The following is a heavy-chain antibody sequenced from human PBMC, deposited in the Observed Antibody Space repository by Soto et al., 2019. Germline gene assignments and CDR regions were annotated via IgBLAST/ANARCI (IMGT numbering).Heavy chain of an antibody. V-gene: IGHV1-69*06. CDR1: GGTFSSYA. CDR2: IIPVVGPP. Sequence: QVQLVQSGAEVKKPGSSVKVSCKASGGTFSSYAFSWVRQAPGQGLEWVGGIIPVVGPPNYAQELQGRVTITADKSTSTVYLDLSSLRSEDTAVYYCVSGVVGAADSDYWGQGTLVTVSS. J-gene: IGHJ4*02. CDR3: VSGVVGAADSDY. D-gene: IGHD1-26*01.